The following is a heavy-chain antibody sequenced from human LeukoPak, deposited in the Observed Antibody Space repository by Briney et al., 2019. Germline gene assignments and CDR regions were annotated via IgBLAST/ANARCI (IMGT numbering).Heavy chain of an antibody. CDR2: ISSSSSYI. CDR3: ARDYGDYGGVFDI. Sequence: GGSLRLSRAASGFTFSSYSMNWVRQAPGKGLEWVSSISSSSSYIYYADSVKGRFTISRDNAKNSLYLQMNSLRAEDTAVYYCARDYGDYGGVFDIWGQGTMVTVSS. J-gene: IGHJ3*02. V-gene: IGHV3-21*01. CDR1: GFTFSSYS. D-gene: IGHD4-17*01.